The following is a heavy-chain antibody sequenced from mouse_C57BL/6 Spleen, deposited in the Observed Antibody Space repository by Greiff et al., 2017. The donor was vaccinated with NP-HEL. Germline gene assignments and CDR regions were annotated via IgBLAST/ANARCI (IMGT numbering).Heavy chain of an antibody. CDR2: INPNNGGT. CDR1: GYTFTDYY. Sequence: VQLQQSGPELVKPGASVKISCKASGYTFTDYYMNWVKQSHGKSLEWIGDINPNNGGTSYNQKFKGKATLTVDKSSSTAYMELRSLTSEDSAVYYCARGHILRDAMDYWGQGTSVTVSS. V-gene: IGHV1-26*01. CDR3: ARGHILRDAMDY. D-gene: IGHD3-3*01. J-gene: IGHJ4*01.